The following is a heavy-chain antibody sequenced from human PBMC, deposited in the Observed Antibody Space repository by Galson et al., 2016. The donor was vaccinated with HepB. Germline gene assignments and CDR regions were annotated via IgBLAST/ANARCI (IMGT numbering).Heavy chain of an antibody. Sequence: SLRLSCAASGFTFDDYGMSWVRQAPGKGLEWVSGINWNGGSTGCADSVKGRFTISRDNAKNSLYLQMNSLRAEDTALYYCATPLVGATDYWGQGTLVTVSS. CDR1: GFTFDDYG. V-gene: IGHV3-20*04. D-gene: IGHD1-26*01. CDR2: INWNGGST. J-gene: IGHJ4*02. CDR3: ATPLVGATDY.